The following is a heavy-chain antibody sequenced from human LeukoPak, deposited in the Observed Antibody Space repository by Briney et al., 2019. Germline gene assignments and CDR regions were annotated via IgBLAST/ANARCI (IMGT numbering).Heavy chain of an antibody. CDR2: IYSGGST. Sequence: GGSLRLSCAVSGFTASSNYMSWVRQAPGKELEWVSVIYSGGSTYYADSVKGRFTISRDYSKNTLFLQMNSLRAEDTAIYYCARADGTGGPYDYWGQGTLVTVSS. V-gene: IGHV3-53*01. CDR3: ARADGTGGPYDY. J-gene: IGHJ4*02. D-gene: IGHD3/OR15-3a*01. CDR1: GFTASSNY.